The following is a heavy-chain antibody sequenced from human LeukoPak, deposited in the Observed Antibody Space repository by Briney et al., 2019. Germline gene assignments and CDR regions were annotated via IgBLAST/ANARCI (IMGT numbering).Heavy chain of an antibody. V-gene: IGHV3-21*01. Sequence: GGSLRLSCAASGFTFSSYSMNWVRQAPGKGLEWVSSISSSSSYIYYADSVKGRFTISRDNAKNPLYLQMNSLRAEDTAVYYCARIGDYYYMDVWGKGTTVTVSS. CDR1: GFTFSSYS. J-gene: IGHJ6*03. CDR3: ARIGDYYYMDV. CDR2: ISSSSSYI. D-gene: IGHD3-10*01.